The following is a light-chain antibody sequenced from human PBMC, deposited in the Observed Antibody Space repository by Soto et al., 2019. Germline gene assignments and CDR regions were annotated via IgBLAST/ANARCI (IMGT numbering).Light chain of an antibody. CDR3: QQNYSTPQT. Sequence: DIVMTQSPDSLAVSLGERATINCKSSQSVLYSSNNKNYLAWYQQKPGQPPKLLIYWASTRESGVPDRFSGRGSGKDVTLTISSLQAEDVAVYYCQQNYSTPQTFGQGTKVEIK. J-gene: IGKJ1*01. CDR2: WAS. CDR1: QSVLYSSNNKNY. V-gene: IGKV4-1*01.